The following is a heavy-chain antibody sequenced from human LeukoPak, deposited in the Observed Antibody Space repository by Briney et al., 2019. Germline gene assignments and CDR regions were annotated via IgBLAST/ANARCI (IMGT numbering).Heavy chain of an antibody. CDR3: ATRGVIVIGAYYYYYMDV. D-gene: IGHD3-16*02. Sequence: ASVKVSCKVSGYTLTELSMHWVRQAPGKGLEWMGGFDPEDGETIYAQKFQGRVTMTEDTSTDTAYMELSSLRSEDTAVYYCATRGVIVIGAYYYYYMDVWGKGTTVTISS. J-gene: IGHJ6*03. CDR2: FDPEDGET. V-gene: IGHV1-24*01. CDR1: GYTLTELS.